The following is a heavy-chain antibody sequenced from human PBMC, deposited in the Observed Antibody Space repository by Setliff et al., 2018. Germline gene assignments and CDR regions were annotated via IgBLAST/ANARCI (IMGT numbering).Heavy chain of an antibody. J-gene: IGHJ6*02. CDR1: GGSISSSSYY. CDR3: ARVRSYGSGNYYYYYYDMDA. Sequence: SETLSLTCTVSGGSISSSSYYWGWIRQPPGKGLEWIGSIYYSGSTYYNPSLKSRVTISVDTSKNQFSLKLSSVTAADTALYYCARVRSYGSGNYYYYYYDMDAWGQGTTVTVSS. V-gene: IGHV4-39*07. D-gene: IGHD3-10*01. CDR2: IYYSGST.